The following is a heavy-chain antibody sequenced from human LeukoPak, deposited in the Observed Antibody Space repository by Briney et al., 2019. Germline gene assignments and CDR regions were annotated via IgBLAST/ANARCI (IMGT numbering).Heavy chain of an antibody. CDR2: INPSGGST. D-gene: IGHD3-3*01. CDR3: ARRKANFGVVMPGDPFSGSRD. J-gene: IGHJ4*02. V-gene: IGHV1-46*01. Sequence: ASVKVSCKASGYTFTSYYMHWVRQAPGQGLEWMGIINPSGGSTIYAQKFQGRITMTRDTSTSTVYMELSSLRSEDTAVYYCARRKANFGVVMPGDPFSGSRDWGQGTLVTVSS. CDR1: GYTFTSYY.